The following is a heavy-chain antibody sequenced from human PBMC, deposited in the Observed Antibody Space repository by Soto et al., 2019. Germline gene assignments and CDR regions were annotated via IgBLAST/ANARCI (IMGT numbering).Heavy chain of an antibody. V-gene: IGHV4-34*01. CDR1: GGSFRGYY. D-gene: IGHD4-17*01. CDR2: INHSGST. Sequence: QVQLQQWGAGLLKPSETLSLTCAVYGGSFRGYYWSWIRQPPGKGLEWIGEINHSGSTNYNPSLKSRVTFSVDTSQNQFSLRLRSVTAADTAVYYCIACDYGDYPRYWGQGTLLTVSS. CDR3: IACDYGDYPRY. J-gene: IGHJ4*02.